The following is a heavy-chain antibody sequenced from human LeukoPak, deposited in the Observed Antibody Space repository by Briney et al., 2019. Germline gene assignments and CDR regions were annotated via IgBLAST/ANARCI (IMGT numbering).Heavy chain of an antibody. D-gene: IGHD5-18*01. J-gene: IGHJ4*02. CDR3: ARPLGEYNYGYYFDY. V-gene: IGHV3-48*04. CDR1: SFTFSSYS. Sequence: GGSLRLSCAASSFTFSSYSMNWVRQAPGKGLEWVSYISSSSSTIYYTDSVKGRFTISRDNAKNSLYLQMNSLRAEDTAVYYCARPLGEYNYGYYFDYWGQGTLVTLSS. CDR2: ISSSSSTI.